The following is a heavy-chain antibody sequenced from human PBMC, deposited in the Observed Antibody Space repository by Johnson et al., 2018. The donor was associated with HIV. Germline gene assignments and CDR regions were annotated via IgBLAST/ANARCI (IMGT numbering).Heavy chain of an antibody. CDR1: GFIFSSYA. J-gene: IGHJ3*02. CDR3: ARGAGYFDWLSADEGFAFDI. V-gene: IGHV3-64*01. CDR2: ISSNGGST. D-gene: IGHD3-9*01. Sequence: VQLVESGGGLVQPGGSLRLSCAASGFIFSSYAMHWVRQGPGKRLEFVSAISSNGGSTYYANSVKGIFTISRDLSKNTLYLQMGSLRTEDMAVYYCARGAGYFDWLSADEGFAFDIWGQGTMVTVSS.